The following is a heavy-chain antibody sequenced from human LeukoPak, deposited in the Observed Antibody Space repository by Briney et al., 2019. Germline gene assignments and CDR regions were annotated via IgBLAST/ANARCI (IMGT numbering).Heavy chain of an antibody. V-gene: IGHV1-18*04. Sequence: ASVKVSCKASGCTFTNYGISWVRQAPGQGLEWMGWISGYNGNTKYAQKLQGRVTMTTDTSTSTAYMDLRSLRSDDTAVYYCARASDDILTGYPGELDYWGQGTLVTVSS. D-gene: IGHD3-9*01. J-gene: IGHJ4*02. CDR3: ARASDDILTGYPGELDY. CDR2: ISGYNGNT. CDR1: GCTFTNYG.